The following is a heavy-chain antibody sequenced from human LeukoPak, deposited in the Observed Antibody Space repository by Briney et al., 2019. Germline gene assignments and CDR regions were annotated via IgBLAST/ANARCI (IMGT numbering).Heavy chain of an antibody. CDR3: AKLSSGYGSGWYAFDY. D-gene: IGHD6-19*01. CDR2: ISGSGGST. V-gene: IGHV3-23*01. CDR1: GFTFSSYA. Sequence: GGSLRLSCAASGFTFSSYAMSWVRQAPGKGLEWVSAISGSGGSTYYADSVKGRFTISRDNSKNTLYLQMNSLRAEDTAVYYCAKLSSGYGSGWYAFDYWGQGTLVTVSS. J-gene: IGHJ4*02.